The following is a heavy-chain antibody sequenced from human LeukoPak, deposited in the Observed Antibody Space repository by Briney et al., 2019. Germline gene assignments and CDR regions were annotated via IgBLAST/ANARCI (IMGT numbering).Heavy chain of an antibody. Sequence: GASVKVSCKASGGTFSSYAISWVRQAPGQGLEWMGRIIPILGIANYAQKFQGRVTITADKSTRTAYMELSSLRSEDTAVYYCARVDTAMVIDYWGQGTLVTVCS. V-gene: IGHV1-69*04. CDR1: GGTFSSYA. CDR2: IIPILGIA. CDR3: ARVDTAMVIDY. J-gene: IGHJ4*02. D-gene: IGHD5-18*01.